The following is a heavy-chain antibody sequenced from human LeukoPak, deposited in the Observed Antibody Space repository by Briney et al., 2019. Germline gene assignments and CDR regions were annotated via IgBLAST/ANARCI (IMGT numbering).Heavy chain of an antibody. V-gene: IGHV4-39*07. CDR1: GGSXXSSSYY. J-gene: IGHJ5*02. CDR2: IYYSGST. CDR3: ARNWFDP. Sequence: PSEXLSXTXXVXGGSXXSSSYYWGWIRQPPGKGLEWIGSIYYSGSTYYNPSLKSRVTISVDTSKNQFSLKLSSVTAADTAVYYCARNWFDPWGQGTLVTVSS.